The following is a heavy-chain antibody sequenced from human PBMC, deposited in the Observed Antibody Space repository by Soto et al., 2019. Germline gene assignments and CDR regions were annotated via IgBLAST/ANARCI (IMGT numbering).Heavy chain of an antibody. CDR3: AAHLKATVTAYWYFDL. CDR1: GGSFSGYY. J-gene: IGHJ2*01. D-gene: IGHD4-17*01. Sequence: QVHLQQWGAGLLKPSETLSLTCAVYGGSFSGYYWSWIRQPPGKGLEWIGEINHSGITNFNPSLKRRGSISVDTSKKQFSLKLSSVTAADTAVYYCAAHLKATVTAYWYFDLWGRGTLVTVSS. CDR2: INHSGIT. V-gene: IGHV4-34*01.